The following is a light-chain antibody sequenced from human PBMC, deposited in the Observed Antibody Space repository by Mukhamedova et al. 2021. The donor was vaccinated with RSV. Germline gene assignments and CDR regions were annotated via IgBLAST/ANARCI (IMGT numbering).Light chain of an antibody. CDR3: HQGLT. Sequence: ATLSFRARQGVTSSRLTWYQHKPGHSPRLFIYGASWTPTALPDSFTDSVSGTDFTLTISRLEPEDFAVYYCHQGLTFGGGTKVEI. CDR1: QGVTSSR. V-gene: IGKV3-20*01. CDR2: GAS. J-gene: IGKJ4*01.